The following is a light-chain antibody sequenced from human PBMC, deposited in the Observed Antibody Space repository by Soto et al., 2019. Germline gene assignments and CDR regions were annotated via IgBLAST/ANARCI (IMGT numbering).Light chain of an antibody. CDR1: QSVLYTSNNKNY. CDR3: QQDYSS. CDR2: RAS. Sequence: DIVMTQSPDSLAVSLGERATINCKSSQSVLYTSNNKNYLAWYQQKPGQPPKLLIYRASARESGVPDRFSGSGSGTNFTLTISSLQAEDVAVYYCQQDYSSFGQGTKVDIK. J-gene: IGKJ1*01. V-gene: IGKV4-1*01.